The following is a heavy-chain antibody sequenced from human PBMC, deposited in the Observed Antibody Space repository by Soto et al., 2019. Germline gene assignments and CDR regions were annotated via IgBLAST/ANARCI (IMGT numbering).Heavy chain of an antibody. Sequence: TGGSLRLSCAASGFTVSSNYMSWVRQAPGKGLEWVSVICSGGSTYYADSVKGRFTISRDNSKNTLYLQMNSLRAEDTAVYYCAKDPTVIVPRFQHWGQGTLVTVSS. CDR1: GFTVSSNY. CDR2: ICSGGST. D-gene: IGHD4-17*01. J-gene: IGHJ1*01. V-gene: IGHV3-66*01. CDR3: AKDPTVIVPRFQH.